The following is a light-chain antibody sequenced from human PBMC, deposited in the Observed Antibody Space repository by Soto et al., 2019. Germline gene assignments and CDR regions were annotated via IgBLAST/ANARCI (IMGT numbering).Light chain of an antibody. Sequence: QSAMTQPAFVSGSPGQSITISCTGTSSDVGGYNYVSWYQQHPGKAPKLMIYDVSNRPPGVSNRFSGSKSGNTASLTISGLQAEDEADYYCSSYTSSSTLFGTGTKRTVL. CDR2: DVS. CDR1: SSDVGGYNY. J-gene: IGLJ1*01. CDR3: SSYTSSSTL. V-gene: IGLV2-14*01.